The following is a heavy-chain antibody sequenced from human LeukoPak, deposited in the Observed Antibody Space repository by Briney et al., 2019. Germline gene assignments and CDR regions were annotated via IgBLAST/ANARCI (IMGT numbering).Heavy chain of an antibody. CDR3: ARHNFWSGYCDY. J-gene: IGHJ4*02. D-gene: IGHD3-3*01. CDR1: GGSLSGYY. V-gene: IGHV4-34*01. CDR2: INHSGST. Sequence: PSETLSLTCAVYGGSLSGYYWSWIRQPPGKGLEWIGEINHSGSTNYNPSLKSRVTISVDTSKNQFSLKLSSVTAADTAVYYCARHNFWSGYCDYWGQGTLVTVSS.